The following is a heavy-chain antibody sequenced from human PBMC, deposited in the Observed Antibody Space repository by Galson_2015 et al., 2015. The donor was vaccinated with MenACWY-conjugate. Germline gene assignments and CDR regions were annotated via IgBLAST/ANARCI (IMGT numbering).Heavy chain of an antibody. CDR2: IIPILDKT. V-gene: IGHV1-69*04. CDR3: ASVVQLWYYFDY. CDR1: GGTFSTYG. Sequence: SVKVSCKASGGTFSTYGIVWVRQAPGQGLEWMGRIIPILDKTNYAQTFQDRATITADKSTSTAYMELSSLRSEDTAVYYCASVVQLWYYFDYWGQGTLVTVSS. D-gene: IGHD5-18*01. J-gene: IGHJ4*02.